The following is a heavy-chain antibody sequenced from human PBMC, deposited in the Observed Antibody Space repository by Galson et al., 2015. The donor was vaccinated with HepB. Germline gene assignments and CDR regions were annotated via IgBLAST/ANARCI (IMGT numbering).Heavy chain of an antibody. J-gene: IGHJ4*02. V-gene: IGHV3-23*01. CDR1: GFTFSYYA. CDR3: AKVFPEKVDGWYRQALYYFDS. Sequence: SLRLSCAASGFTFSYYAMSWVRQAPGKGLEWISAITPSGDNTYSAASMKGRFTISRDNSRNTLFLQMNSLGADDTAIYFCAKVFPEKVDGWYRQALYYFDSWGQGTRVTVSS. D-gene: IGHD6-19*01. CDR2: ITPSGDNT.